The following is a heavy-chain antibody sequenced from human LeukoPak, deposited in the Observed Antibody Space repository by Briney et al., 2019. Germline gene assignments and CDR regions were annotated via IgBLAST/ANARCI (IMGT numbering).Heavy chain of an antibody. D-gene: IGHD3-22*01. CDR1: GFTFSSYA. CDR2: ISGSGGST. CDR3: ANWDYYDSSGYFAPQDY. Sequence: GGSLRPSCAASGFTFSSYAMSWVRQAPGKGLEWVSAISGSGGSTYYADSVKGRFTISRDNSKNTLYLQMNSLRAEDTAVYYCANWDYYDSSGYFAPQDYWGQGTLVTVSS. V-gene: IGHV3-23*01. J-gene: IGHJ4*02.